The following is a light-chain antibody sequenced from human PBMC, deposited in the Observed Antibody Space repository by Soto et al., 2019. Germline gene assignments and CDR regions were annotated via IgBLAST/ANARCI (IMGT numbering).Light chain of an antibody. V-gene: IGLV3-21*02. CDR2: DDS. CDR3: QVWDSSGDHLYV. Sequence: SYELTQPPSVSVAPGQTARITCGGHNIGSKTVLWYQQKPGQAPVVVIYDDSDRPSGIPERFSGSNSGNTATLTISRVEAGDEADYYCQVWDSSGDHLYVFGTGTKLTVL. CDR1: NIGSKT. J-gene: IGLJ1*01.